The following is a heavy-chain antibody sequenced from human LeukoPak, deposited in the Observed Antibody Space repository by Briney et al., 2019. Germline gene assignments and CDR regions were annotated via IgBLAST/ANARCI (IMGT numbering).Heavy chain of an antibody. CDR2: MNPNSGNT. CDR1: GYTFTSYD. D-gene: IGHD7-27*01. J-gene: IGHJ5*02. Sequence: ASVKVSCKASGYTFTSYDINWVRQATGQGLEWMGWMNPNSGNTGYAQKFQGRATITRNTSISTAYMELSSLRSEDTAVYYCATLPLSNWGFDPWGQGTLVTVSS. CDR3: ATLPLSNWGFDP. V-gene: IGHV1-8*03.